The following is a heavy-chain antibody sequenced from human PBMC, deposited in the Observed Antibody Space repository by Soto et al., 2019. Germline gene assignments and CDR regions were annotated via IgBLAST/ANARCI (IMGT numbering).Heavy chain of an antibody. D-gene: IGHD3-16*01. Sequence: QVQLQESGPGRLKPSETLSLTCTVSGGSMVSADYYWSWVRQPPGKGLEWIGYTYYSGSTSYNPSLQSRVTISVDPSKHQFPLHLPSVTVADSAVYYCARDKYSAYGWTRLDLWGQGTTVTVSS. V-gene: IGHV4-30-4*01. CDR3: ARDKYSAYGWTRLDL. CDR2: TYYSGST. J-gene: IGHJ6*02. CDR1: GGSMVSADYY.